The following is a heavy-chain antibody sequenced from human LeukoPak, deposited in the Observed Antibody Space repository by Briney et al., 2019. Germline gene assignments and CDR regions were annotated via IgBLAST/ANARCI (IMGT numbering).Heavy chain of an antibody. CDR1: GYTFTGYY. CDR3: ATGEAVATTRGYYYYMDV. V-gene: IGHV1-2*02. D-gene: IGHD5-12*01. Sequence: ASVKVSCKASGYTFTGYYMHWVRQAPGQGLEGMGWINPNSGGTNYAQKFQGRVTMTRDTSISTAYMELSRLRSDDTAVYYCATGEAVATTRGYYYYMDVWGKGTTVTVSS. J-gene: IGHJ6*03. CDR2: INPNSGGT.